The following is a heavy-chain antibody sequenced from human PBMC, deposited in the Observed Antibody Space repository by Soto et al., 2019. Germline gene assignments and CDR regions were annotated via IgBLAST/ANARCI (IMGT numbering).Heavy chain of an antibody. CDR1: GGSISSYY. CDR2: IYYSGST. V-gene: IGHV4-59*01. D-gene: IGHD3-16*02. J-gene: IGHJ4*02. CDR3: ARVWYGPANYDYVWGSYRYPPYYFDY. Sequence: QVQLQESGPGLVKPSETLSLTCTVSGGSISSYYWSWIRQPPGKGLEWIGYIYYSGSTNYNPSHKRRVTISVATSKHQFSLKLSSVTAADTAVYYCARVWYGPANYDYVWGSYRYPPYYFDYWGQGTLVTVSS.